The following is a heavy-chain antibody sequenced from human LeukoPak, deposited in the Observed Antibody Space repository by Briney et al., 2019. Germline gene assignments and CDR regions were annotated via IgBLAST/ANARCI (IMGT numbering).Heavy chain of an antibody. V-gene: IGHV3-64D*06. CDR1: GFTFRNYA. D-gene: IGHD1-26*01. CDR3: VKQSAGATGYFDY. CDR2: IDESWGST. Sequence: GGSLRLSCSASGFTFRNYAMHWVRKAPGKGLKYVTAIDESWGSTFHTDAVKGRFTISRDNSKNALYLQMSSLRAEDTAMYYCVKQSAGATGYFDYWGQGTLVTVSS. J-gene: IGHJ4*02.